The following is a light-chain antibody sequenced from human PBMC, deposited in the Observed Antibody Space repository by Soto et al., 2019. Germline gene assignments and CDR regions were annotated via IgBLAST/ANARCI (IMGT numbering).Light chain of an antibody. Sequence: QSALTQPASVSGSPGQSITISCTGTSSDVGDFNYVSWYQQHPGKAPKLIIHDVSHRPSGVSNRFSGSKSGNTASLTISGLQAEDEADYYCSSYTSIYTCFFGTGTKLTVL. J-gene: IGLJ1*01. CDR1: SSDVGDFNY. CDR3: SSYTSIYTCF. CDR2: DVS. V-gene: IGLV2-14*03.